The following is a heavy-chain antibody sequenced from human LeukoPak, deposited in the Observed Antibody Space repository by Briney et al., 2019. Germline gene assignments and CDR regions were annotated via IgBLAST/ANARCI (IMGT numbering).Heavy chain of an antibody. V-gene: IGHV3-74*01. Sequence: GGSLRLSCVASGFTFTSSWMHWVRRAPGKGLVWVSRISSDGTITSRADSVRGRFTISRDNAKNTVYLHMSGLRVDDTAMYYCVSGSWSYWGQGALVTVSS. J-gene: IGHJ4*02. D-gene: IGHD6-13*01. CDR2: ISSDGTIT. CDR3: VSGSWSY. CDR1: GFTFTSSW.